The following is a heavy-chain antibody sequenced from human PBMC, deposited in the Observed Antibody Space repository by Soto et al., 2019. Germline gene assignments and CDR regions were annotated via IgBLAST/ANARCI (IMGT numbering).Heavy chain of an antibody. J-gene: IGHJ6*02. V-gene: IGHV1-69*13. D-gene: IGHD2-2*01. CDR2: IIPIFGTA. CDR1: GGTFSSYA. CDR3: ARAHLGYCSSTSCSVYYYYYGMDV. Sequence: VASVKVSCKASGGTFSSYAISWVRQAPGQGLEWMGGIIPIFGTANYAQKFQGRVTITADESTSTAYMELSSLRSEDTAVYYCARAHLGYCSSTSCSVYYYYYGMDVWGQGTTVTVSS.